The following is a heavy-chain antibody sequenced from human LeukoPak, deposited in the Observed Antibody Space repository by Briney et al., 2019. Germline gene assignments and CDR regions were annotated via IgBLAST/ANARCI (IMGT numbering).Heavy chain of an antibody. D-gene: IGHD1-26*01. J-gene: IGHJ4*02. Sequence: GGSLRLSCAASGFTFSSYGMHWVRQAPGKGLEWVSGISGSGGSTNYADSVKGRFTISRDNSKNTLYLQMNSLRAEDTAVYYCAKEASRIGGSMASFDYWGQGTLVTVSS. CDR3: AKEASRIGGSMASFDY. CDR1: GFTFSSYG. V-gene: IGHV3-23*01. CDR2: ISGSGGST.